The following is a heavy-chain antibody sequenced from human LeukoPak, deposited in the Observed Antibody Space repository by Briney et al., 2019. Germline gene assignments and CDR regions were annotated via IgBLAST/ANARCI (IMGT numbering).Heavy chain of an antibody. V-gene: IGHV3-23*01. Sequence: GPLRLSCVASGFTFKSYVMNWVRQAPGKGLEWLATIYGSGVSISYADSVKGRFTISRDNSNNTLYLQMNSLRAEDTAMYYCAKDLGWELPAEAYWGQGILVTVSS. J-gene: IGHJ4*02. CDR3: AKDLGWELPAEAY. CDR1: GFTFKSYV. CDR2: IYGSGVSI. D-gene: IGHD1-26*01.